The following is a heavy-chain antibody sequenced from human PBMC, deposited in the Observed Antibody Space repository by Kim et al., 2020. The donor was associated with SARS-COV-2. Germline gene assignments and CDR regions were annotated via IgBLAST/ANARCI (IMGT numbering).Heavy chain of an antibody. V-gene: IGHV3-74*01. D-gene: IGHD2-15*01. CDR2: MNGDGTMT. Sequence: GGSLRLSCAASGFTFGSYRIHWVRQAPGKGLEWISFMNGDGTMTNYADSVKGRFTLSRDNAKNTLYLQMNRLTVEDTAIYYCARGYYDMGVWGQGTTVTVSS. CDR1: GFTFGSYR. CDR3: ARGYYDMGV. J-gene: IGHJ6*02.